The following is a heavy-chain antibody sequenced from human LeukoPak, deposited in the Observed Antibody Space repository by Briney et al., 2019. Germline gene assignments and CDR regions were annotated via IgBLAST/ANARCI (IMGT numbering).Heavy chain of an antibody. D-gene: IGHD3-22*01. V-gene: IGHV5-51*01. CDR3: ASSEYYYDSSGYPYNYFDY. CDR2: IYPGDSDT. Sequence: GESLKISCKGSGYSFTSYWIGWVRQMPGKGLEWMGIIYPGDSDTRYSPSFQGQVTISADKSISTAYLQWRSLKASDTAMYYCASSEYYYDSSGYPYNYFDYWGQGTLVTVSS. CDR1: GYSFTSYW. J-gene: IGHJ4*02.